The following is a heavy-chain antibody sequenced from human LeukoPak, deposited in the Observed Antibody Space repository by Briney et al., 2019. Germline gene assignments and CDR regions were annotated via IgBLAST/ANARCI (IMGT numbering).Heavy chain of an antibody. CDR3: ARGWIEMPTVYFDY. D-gene: IGHD5-24*01. Sequence: AASVNVSCKASDYTFTSYGISWVRQAPGQGLEWMGWISTHTGDTKYTQKLQGRVTMTADTSTRTAYMELRSLRSDDTAVYYCARGWIEMPTVYFDYWGQGTLVSVPS. J-gene: IGHJ4*02. CDR2: ISTHTGDT. V-gene: IGHV1-18*01. CDR1: DYTFTSYG.